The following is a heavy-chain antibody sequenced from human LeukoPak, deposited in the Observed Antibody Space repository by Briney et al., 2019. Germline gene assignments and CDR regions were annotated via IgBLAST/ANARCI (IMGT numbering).Heavy chain of an antibody. V-gene: IGHV3-15*01. Sequence: PGGSLRLSCAASGFTFSNAWMSWVRQAPGKGLEWVGRIKSKTDGGTTDYAVPVKGRFTISREDSKNTLYLQMNSLKTEDTAVYYCTTDSSIQGFDYWGQGTLVTVSS. D-gene: IGHD6-19*01. J-gene: IGHJ4*02. CDR3: TTDSSIQGFDY. CDR1: GFTFSNAW. CDR2: IKSKTDGGTT.